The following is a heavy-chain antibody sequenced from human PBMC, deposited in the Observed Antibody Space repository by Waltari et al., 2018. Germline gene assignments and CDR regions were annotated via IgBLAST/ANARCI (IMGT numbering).Heavy chain of an antibody. CDR3: AKPPTTCRSGSGAFEV. CDR2: INYFDSST. CDR1: GFAFRDFS. Sequence: SGFAFRDFSKSRVRQAPGKGWEWVSSINYFDSSTYFADSVKGRFTISRDNSKNTLLLQMNTLRAEDTAIYYGAKPPTTCRSGSGAFEVWGQGTEVTVSS. J-gene: IGHJ3*01. D-gene: IGHD3-10*01. V-gene: IGHV3-23*05.